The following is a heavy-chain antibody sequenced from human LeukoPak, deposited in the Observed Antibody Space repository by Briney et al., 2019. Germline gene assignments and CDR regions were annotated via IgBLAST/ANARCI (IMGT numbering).Heavy chain of an antibody. D-gene: IGHD6-13*01. V-gene: IGHV4-39*01. Sequence: PSEPLSLTCTVSGGSISSSSYYWGWLRQPPGAGPARIGSIYYSGSTYYNPSLKSRVTISVDTSKNQFSLKLSSVTAADTAVYYCARHGGSSSWYLNWFDPWGQGTLVTVSS. CDR2: IYYSGST. J-gene: IGHJ5*02. CDR1: GGSISSSSYY. CDR3: ARHGGSSSWYLNWFDP.